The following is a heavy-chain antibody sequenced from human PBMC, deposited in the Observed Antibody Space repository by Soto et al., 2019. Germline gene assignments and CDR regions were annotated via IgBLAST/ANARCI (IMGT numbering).Heavy chain of an antibody. D-gene: IGHD1-26*01. CDR1: AESFRDYY. V-gene: IGHV4-34*01. Sequence: SETLSLTCAVKAESFRDYYWSWIRQPPGKGLEWIGEIDASGNTNYSPSLKSRVTISVDTSKNQFSLKLRSVTAADTAVYFCVGARGRLVGFDYWGQGTLVTVSS. J-gene: IGHJ4*02. CDR2: IDASGNT. CDR3: VGARGRLVGFDY.